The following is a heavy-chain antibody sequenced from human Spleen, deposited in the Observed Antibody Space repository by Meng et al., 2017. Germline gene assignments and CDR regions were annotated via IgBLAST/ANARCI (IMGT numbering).Heavy chain of an antibody. J-gene: IGHJ6*02. V-gene: IGHV3-74*03. CDR1: GFTFSSYW. Sequence: GESLKISCAASGFTFSSYWMHWVRQAPGKGLVWVSRINSDGSTTTYADSGKGRFTISRDNAKNTLYLQMNSLRAEDTAVYYCARVITTYYYDSSGYYYGYYYGMDVWGQGTTVTVSS. CDR3: ARVITTYYYDSSGYYYGYYYGMDV. D-gene: IGHD3-22*01. CDR2: INSDGSTT.